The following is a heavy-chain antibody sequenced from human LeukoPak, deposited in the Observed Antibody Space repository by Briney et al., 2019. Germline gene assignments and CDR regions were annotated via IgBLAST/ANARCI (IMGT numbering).Heavy chain of an antibody. V-gene: IGHV3-23*01. CDR3: ARDRGLKGYCSSTSCHSSNAFDI. Sequence: PGGSLRLSCVASGFTFITYGMSWVRQAPGKGLEWVSGISGHGGSTDYADSVKGHFTISRDNSKNTVYLQMNSLRAEDTAVYYCARDRGLKGYCSSTSCHSSNAFDIWGQGTMVTVSS. CDR2: ISGHGGST. J-gene: IGHJ3*02. CDR1: GFTFITYG. D-gene: IGHD2-2*01.